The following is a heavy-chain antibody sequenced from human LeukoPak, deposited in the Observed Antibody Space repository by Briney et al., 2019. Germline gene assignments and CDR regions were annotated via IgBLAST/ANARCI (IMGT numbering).Heavy chain of an antibody. CDR3: ARHYGAYYFDY. Sequence: GASVKVSCKASGYTFTSYYMHWVRQAPGQGLEWMGIINPSGGSTSYAQKFQGRVTITADESTSTAYMELSSLRSEDTAVYYCARHYGAYYFDYWGQGTLVTVSS. V-gene: IGHV1-46*01. CDR1: GYTFTSYY. CDR2: INPSGGST. J-gene: IGHJ4*02. D-gene: IGHD3-10*01.